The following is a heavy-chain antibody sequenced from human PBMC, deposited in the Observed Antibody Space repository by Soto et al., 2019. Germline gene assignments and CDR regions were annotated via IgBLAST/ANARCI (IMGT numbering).Heavy chain of an antibody. V-gene: IGHV3-74*01. CDR3: ARGLKNYYGMDV. CDR1: GFTFSTYW. Sequence: EVQLVESGGGLVQPGGSLRLSCAASGFTFSTYWMHWVGQIPGKGLEWVSRVKSDGSTYYADPVKGRFTISRDNAWNTVYLQMNRLRAEDTALYYCARGLKNYYGMDVWGQGTTVTVSS. CDR2: VKSDGST. J-gene: IGHJ6*02.